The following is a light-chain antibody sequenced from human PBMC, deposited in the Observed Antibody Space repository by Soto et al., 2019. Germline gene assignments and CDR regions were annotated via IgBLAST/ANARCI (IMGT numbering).Light chain of an antibody. V-gene: IGKV1-5*01. CDR2: GAS. CDR3: QQYNSYSWT. Sequence: DIQMTQSPSTLSASVGDRVTITCRASQSISRWLAWSQQKPGKAPNILIYGASSLESGVPSRFSGSGSGTEFTLTISSLQPDDFEIYYCQQYNSYSWTFGQGTKVDIK. J-gene: IGKJ1*01. CDR1: QSISRW.